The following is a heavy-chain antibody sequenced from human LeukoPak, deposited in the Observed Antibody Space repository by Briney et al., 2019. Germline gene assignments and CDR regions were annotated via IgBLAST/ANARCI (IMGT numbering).Heavy chain of an antibody. CDR2: IYHSGST. J-gene: IGHJ4*02. CDR1: GYPISSGYY. V-gene: IGHV4-38-2*02. D-gene: IGHD1-7*01. Sequence: NPSETLSLTCTVSGYPISSGYYWGWIRQPPGKGLEWIGSIYHSGSTYYNPSLKSRVTISVDTSKNQFSLKLSSVTAADTAVYYCARDWNYSSDYWGQGTLVIVSS. CDR3: ARDWNYSSDY.